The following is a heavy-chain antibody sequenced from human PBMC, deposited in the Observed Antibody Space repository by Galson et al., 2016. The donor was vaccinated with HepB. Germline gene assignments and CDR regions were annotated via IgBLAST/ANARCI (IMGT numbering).Heavy chain of an antibody. CDR2: IKPDGSER. V-gene: IGHV3-7*03. D-gene: IGHD3-22*01. Sequence: SLRLSCATSGFTFGSVWMSWVRQAPGKGLEWVANIKPDGSERYYVDPLKGRFTISRDNAKNSLYLQMNNLRAEDTAVYYCALYYYDSSGFVEYFQHWGQGTRVTVSS. J-gene: IGHJ1*01. CDR1: GFTFGSVW. CDR3: ALYYYDSSGFVEYFQH.